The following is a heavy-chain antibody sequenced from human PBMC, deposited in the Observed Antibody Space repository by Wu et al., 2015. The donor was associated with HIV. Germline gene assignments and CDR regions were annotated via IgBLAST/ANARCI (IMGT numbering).Heavy chain of an antibody. J-gene: IGHJ4*02. CDR3: ARALRPVADALELDY. V-gene: IGHV1-2*02. Sequence: QVQLVQSGAEVKKPGASVKVSCKTFRYTFTSYDINWVRRAPGQGLEWMGWINHNGGGATYAQKFQGRAAMTRDTSISTAFLELSGLRLDDTAIYYCARALRPVADALELDYWGQGTLVSVSS. CDR2: INHNGGGA. CDR1: RYTFTSYD. D-gene: IGHD6-19*01.